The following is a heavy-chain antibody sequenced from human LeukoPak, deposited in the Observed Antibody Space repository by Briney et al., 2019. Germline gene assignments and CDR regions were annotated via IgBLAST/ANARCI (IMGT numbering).Heavy chain of an antibody. CDR1: GGALSSGGYY. J-gene: IGHJ5*02. CDR2: IYHSGST. Sequence: SQTLSLTCTVSGGALSSGGYYWTWIRQPPGKGLEWIGYIYHSGSTYYDPSLKSRVTISVDRSKNQFSLKLSSVTAADTAVYYCASYSGYYPSGSYFSSWGQGTQVTVSS. D-gene: IGHD3-10*01. V-gene: IGHV4-30-2*01. CDR3: ASYSGYYPSGSYFSS.